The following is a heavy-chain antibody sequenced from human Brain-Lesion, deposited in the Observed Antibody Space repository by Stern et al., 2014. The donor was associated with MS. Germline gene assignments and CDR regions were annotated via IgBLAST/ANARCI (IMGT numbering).Heavy chain of an antibody. V-gene: IGHV4-61*02. Sequence: QLQLQESGPGLVKPSQTLSLSCTVSGGSISSGGYYWSWIRQPAGKGLEWIGRILTGGITNYNPSLKSRVTISIDTSKNQFSLRLTSMTAADTAVYYCARGRVVPGFQYYATDVWGQGTTVIVSS. CDR3: ARGRVVPGFQYYATDV. J-gene: IGHJ6*02. CDR1: GGSISSGGYY. CDR2: ILTGGIT. D-gene: IGHD2-2*01.